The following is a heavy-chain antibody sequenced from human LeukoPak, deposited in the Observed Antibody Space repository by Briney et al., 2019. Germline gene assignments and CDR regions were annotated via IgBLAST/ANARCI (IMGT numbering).Heavy chain of an antibody. Sequence: GGSLRLSCAASGFSFSKYWMHWVRQTPGEGLVWVARIKEDGTYTSYADSVKGRFTISRDNARNTVFLQMNSLRAEDKAVYYCARDFDMGITPGDDFDFWGQGTLVSVSS. J-gene: IGHJ4*02. CDR1: GFSFSKYW. V-gene: IGHV3-74*01. CDR3: ARDFDMGITPGDDFDF. CDR2: IKEDGTYT. D-gene: IGHD3-9*01.